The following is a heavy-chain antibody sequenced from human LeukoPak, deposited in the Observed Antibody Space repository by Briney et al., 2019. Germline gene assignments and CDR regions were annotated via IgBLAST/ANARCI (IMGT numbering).Heavy chain of an antibody. Sequence: ASVKVSCKASGYTFTSYYMHWVRQAPGQGLEWMGIINPSGGSTSYAQKFQGRVTMTRDMSTSTVYMELSSLRSEDTAVYYCASGPCSGGSCYWFVYWGQGTLVTVSS. V-gene: IGHV1-46*01. CDR1: GYTFTSYY. CDR2: INPSGGST. J-gene: IGHJ4*02. D-gene: IGHD2-15*01. CDR3: ASGPCSGGSCYWFVY.